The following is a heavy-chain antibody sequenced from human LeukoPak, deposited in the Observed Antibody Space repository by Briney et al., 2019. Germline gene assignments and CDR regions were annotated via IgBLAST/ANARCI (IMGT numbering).Heavy chain of an antibody. V-gene: IGHV3-30-3*01. CDR2: ISYDGSNK. Sequence: GGSLRLSCAASGFTFSSYAMHWVRQAPGKGLEWVAVISYDGSNKYYADSVKGRFTISRDNSKNTLYLQMNGLRAEGTAVYYCARDAYYDFWSGHLYWGQGTLVTVSS. D-gene: IGHD3-3*01. J-gene: IGHJ4*02. CDR3: ARDAYYDFWSGHLY. CDR1: GFTFSSYA.